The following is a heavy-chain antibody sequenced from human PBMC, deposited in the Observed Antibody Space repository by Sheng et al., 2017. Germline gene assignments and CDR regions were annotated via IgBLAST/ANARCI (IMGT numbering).Heavy chain of an antibody. V-gene: IGHV3-48*03. Sequence: EVQLVESGGGLVQPGGSLRLSCAASGFIFSSYEMNWVRQTPGKGLEWVSYISDSGSSTYYANSVKGRFTISRDNAKNSLSLQMNSLRAEDTALYYCVRDYDRSPGFSAFDIWGQGTMVTVSS. CDR2: ISDSGSST. CDR1: GFIFSSYE. D-gene: IGHD3-22*01. J-gene: IGHJ3*02. CDR3: VRDYDRSPGFSAFDI.